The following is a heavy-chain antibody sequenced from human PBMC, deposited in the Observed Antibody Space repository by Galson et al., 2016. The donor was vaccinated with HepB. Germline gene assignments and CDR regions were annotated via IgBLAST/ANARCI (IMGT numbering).Heavy chain of an antibody. D-gene: IGHD3-9*01. J-gene: IGHJ5*02. CDR3: AIHYDILTGWFDP. V-gene: IGHV4-39*01. Sequence: ETLSLTCTVSGGSISRSSKYWGWIRQPPGKGLEWIGNIYYSGSTYYNPSLKSRVTISVDTSKNQFSLKLSSVTAADTAVNYCAIHYDILTGWFDPWGQGTLVTVSS. CDR1: GGSISRSSKY. CDR2: IYYSGST.